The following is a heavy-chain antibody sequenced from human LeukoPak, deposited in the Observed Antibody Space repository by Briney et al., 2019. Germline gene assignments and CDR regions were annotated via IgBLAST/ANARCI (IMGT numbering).Heavy chain of an antibody. J-gene: IGHJ6*02. Sequence: PGRSLRLSCTASGFALDDYVMHGVRHTPGGGLEGVSGIRWDSANIGYADSVKGRFTISRDNDKNSLYLQMNSLTTEDTALYYCARDFCTGCNYYFYGMDVWGRGTTVTVFS. D-gene: IGHD2-2*01. CDR1: GFALDDYV. CDR2: IRWDSANI. CDR3: ARDFCTGCNYYFYGMDV. V-gene: IGHV3-9*01.